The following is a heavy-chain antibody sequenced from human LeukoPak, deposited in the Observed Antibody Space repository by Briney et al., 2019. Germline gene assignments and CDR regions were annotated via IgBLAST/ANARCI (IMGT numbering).Heavy chain of an antibody. CDR2: ISSSSSYI. J-gene: IGHJ3*02. D-gene: IGHD6-25*01. CDR1: GFTFSSYS. V-gene: IGHV3-21*01. CDR3: ARTHFSDDAFDI. Sequence: GGSLRLSCAASGFTFSSYSMNWVRQAPGKGLGWVSSISSSSSYIYYADSVKGRFTISRDNAKNSLYLQMNSLRAEDTAVYYCARTHFSDDAFDIWGQGTMVTVSS.